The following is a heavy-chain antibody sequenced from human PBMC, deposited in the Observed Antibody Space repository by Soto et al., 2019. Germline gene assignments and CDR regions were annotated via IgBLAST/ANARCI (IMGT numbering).Heavy chain of an antibody. D-gene: IGHD3-3*01. CDR3: ARVITIFGVVTTFDY. J-gene: IGHJ4*02. Sequence: SETLSLTCAVYGGSFSGYYWSWIRQPPGKGLEWIGEINHSGSTNYNPSLKSRVTISVDTSKNQFSLKLSSVTAADTAVYYCARVITIFGVVTTFDYWGKGTLVTVSS. V-gene: IGHV4-34*01. CDR2: INHSGST. CDR1: GGSFSGYY.